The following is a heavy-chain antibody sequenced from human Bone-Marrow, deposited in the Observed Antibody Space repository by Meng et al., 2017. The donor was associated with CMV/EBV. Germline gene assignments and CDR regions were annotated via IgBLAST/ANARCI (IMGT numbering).Heavy chain of an antibody. CDR2: INPNSGGT. CDR3: ARDQLYSSRAYYYYYGMDV. CDR1: GYTFAGYF. V-gene: IGHV1-2*02. Sequence: ASVKVSCKASGYTFAGYFMHWVRQAPGQGLEWMGWINPNSGGTNYAQKFQGRVTMTRDTSMSTAYVELSRLRSDDTAVYYCARDQLYSSRAYYYYYGMDVWGQGTTVTVSS. J-gene: IGHJ6*02. D-gene: IGHD6-13*01.